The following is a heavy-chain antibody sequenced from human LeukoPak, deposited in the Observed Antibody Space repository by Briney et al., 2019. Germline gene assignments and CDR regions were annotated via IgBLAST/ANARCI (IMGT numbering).Heavy chain of an antibody. CDR2: IRSKPNSYAT. Sequence: PGGSLRLSCAASGFTFSGSAMHWVRQASGKGLEWVGRIRSKPNSYATAYAASVKGRFTISRDDSNNTAYLQMSSLKTEDTAVYYCTTYSNSSGGYWGQGTLVTVSS. CDR1: GFTFSGSA. CDR3: TTYSNSSGGY. J-gene: IGHJ4*02. V-gene: IGHV3-73*01. D-gene: IGHD6-6*01.